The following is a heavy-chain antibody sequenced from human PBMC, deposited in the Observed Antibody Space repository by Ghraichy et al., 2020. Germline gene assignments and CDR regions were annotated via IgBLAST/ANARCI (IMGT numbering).Heavy chain of an antibody. CDR1: GFTFSSYW. D-gene: IGHD3-10*01. J-gene: IGHJ4*02. CDR3: VRDGGSGSFDY. CDR2: IKSDGST. V-gene: IGHV3-74*01. Sequence: GGSLRLSCAASGFTFSSYWMHWVRQAPGKGLVWVSRIKSDGSTIYADSVKGRFTISRDNAKNTVYLQMNSLRAEDTAVYYCVRDGGSGSFDYWGQGTLVTVSS.